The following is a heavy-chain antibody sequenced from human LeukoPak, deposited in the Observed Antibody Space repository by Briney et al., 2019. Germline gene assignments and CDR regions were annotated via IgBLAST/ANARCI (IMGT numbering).Heavy chain of an antibody. J-gene: IGHJ4*02. CDR3: TPVMVEDRGF. CDR2: IKSNNDGGTT. V-gene: IGHV3-15*01. Sequence: GGSLGLSCVASGFIFNKAWMNWVRQAPGKGPEWVGRIKSNNDGGTTDYASPVEGRFIISRDDSKNTIYLQMNRLIIDDTAIYYCTPVMVEDRGFWGQGTLVTVSS. D-gene: IGHD2-21*01. CDR1: GFIFNKAW.